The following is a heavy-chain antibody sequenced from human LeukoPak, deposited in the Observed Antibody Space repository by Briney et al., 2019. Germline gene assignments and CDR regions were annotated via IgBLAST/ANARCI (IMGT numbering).Heavy chain of an antibody. CDR3: ARGVIAAAGPTGAFDP. J-gene: IGHJ5*02. CDR1: GGTFICYA. V-gene: IGHV1-69*13. CDR2: IIPIFGTA. D-gene: IGHD6-13*01. Sequence: ASVKVSCKASGGTFICYAISWVRQAPGQGLEWMGGIIPIFGTANYAQKFQGRVTITADESTSTAYMELSSLRSEDTAVYYCARGVIAAAGPTGAFDPWGQGTLVTVSS.